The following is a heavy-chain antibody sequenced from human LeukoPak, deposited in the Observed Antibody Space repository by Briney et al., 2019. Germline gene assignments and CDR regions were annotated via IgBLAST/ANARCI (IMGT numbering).Heavy chain of an antibody. D-gene: IGHD4-23*01. Sequence: SETLSLTCAVYGGSFSDSFWSWIRQPPGKGLEWIGEINHSGSTNYNPSLKSRVTISVDTSKNQFSLKLNFVTAADTAVYYCARGELLATVVTPGGLNWFDSWGQGTLVTVSS. CDR2: INHSGST. V-gene: IGHV4-34*01. CDR1: GGSFSDSF. J-gene: IGHJ5*01. CDR3: ARGELLATVVTPGGLNWFDS.